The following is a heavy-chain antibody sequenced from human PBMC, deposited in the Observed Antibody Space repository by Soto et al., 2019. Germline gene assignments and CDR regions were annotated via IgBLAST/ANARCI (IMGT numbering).Heavy chain of an antibody. J-gene: IGHJ4*02. D-gene: IGHD3-10*01. CDR3: ARDMGFGLSDY. V-gene: IGHV1-3*01. Sequence: KLQGRVTITRDTSASTAYMELSSLRSEDTAVYYCARDMGFGLSDYWGQGTLVTVSS.